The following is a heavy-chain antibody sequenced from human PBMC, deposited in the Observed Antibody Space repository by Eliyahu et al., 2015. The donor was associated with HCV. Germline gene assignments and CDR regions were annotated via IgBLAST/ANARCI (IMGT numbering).Heavy chain of an antibody. V-gene: IGHV1-69*01. Sequence: QVQLVQSGAEVKKPGSSVKVSCKASGGTFSSYAIGWVRQAPGQGLEWMGGIIPIFGTANYAQKFQGRVTITADESTSTAYMELSSLRSEDTAVYYCARVGYVRTGTTRGSWFDPWGQGTLVTVSS. J-gene: IGHJ5*02. CDR1: GGTFSSYA. CDR3: ARVGYVRTGTTRGSWFDP. D-gene: IGHD1-7*01. CDR2: IIPIFGTA.